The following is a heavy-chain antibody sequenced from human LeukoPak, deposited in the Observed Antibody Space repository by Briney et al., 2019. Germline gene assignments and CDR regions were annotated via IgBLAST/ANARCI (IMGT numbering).Heavy chain of an antibody. CDR3: VRGVVWGISSSWLEF. D-gene: IGHD2-2*01. Sequence: PGGSLRLSCAASGFTVSSHDMHWVRQAAGRGLEWVSDFIPPGDRYYAESADRRITISHDNAKRSFYLQMNSLRVGASALYYCVRGVVWGISSSWLEFWGQGILVTVSS. CDR2: FIPPGDR. J-gene: IGHJ4*02. CDR1: GFTVSSHD. V-gene: IGHV3-13*04.